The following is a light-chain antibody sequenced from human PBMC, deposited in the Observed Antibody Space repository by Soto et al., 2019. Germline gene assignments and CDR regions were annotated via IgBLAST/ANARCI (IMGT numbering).Light chain of an antibody. CDR1: QTIRTR. J-gene: IGKJ1*01. CDR3: QQYTTFSRA. Sequence: DIQMTQSPSPLPASVGDRVTITCRASQTIRTRLAWYQQKPGKAPKLLIYDASTLDSGVPSRFSGSGSETDFTLTISGLQPDDFATYYCQQYTTFSRAFGQGTTVDI. V-gene: IGKV1-5*01. CDR2: DAS.